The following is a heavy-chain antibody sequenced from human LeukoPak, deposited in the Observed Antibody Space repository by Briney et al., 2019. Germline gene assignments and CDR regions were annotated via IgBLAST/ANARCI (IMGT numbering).Heavy chain of an antibody. CDR1: GGSISSGGYS. CDR3: ARGHDPLYYYGSGSYPLET. Sequence: SQTLSLTCAVSGGSISSGGYSWSWIRQPPGKGLEWIGYIYYSGSTYYNPSLKSRVTISVDTSKNQFSLKLSSVTAADTAVYYCARGHDPLYYYGSGSYPLETWGQGTLVTVSS. D-gene: IGHD3-10*01. CDR2: IYYSGST. V-gene: IGHV4-30-4*07. J-gene: IGHJ5*02.